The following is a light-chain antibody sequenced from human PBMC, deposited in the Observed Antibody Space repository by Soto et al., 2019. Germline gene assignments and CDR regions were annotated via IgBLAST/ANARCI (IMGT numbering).Light chain of an antibody. CDR1: QTVSSA. CDR2: DAS. Sequence: EIVLTQSPGTLSLSPGERATLSCMSSQTVSSARLAWFQQKPGQAPRLLIYDASNRATGIPARFSGSGSGTDFTLTISSLEPEDFAVYYCQQRSNWPITFGQGTRLEI. CDR3: QQRSNWPIT. V-gene: IGKV3-11*01. J-gene: IGKJ5*01.